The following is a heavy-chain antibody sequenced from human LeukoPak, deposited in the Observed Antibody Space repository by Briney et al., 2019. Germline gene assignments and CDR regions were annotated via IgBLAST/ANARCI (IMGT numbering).Heavy chain of an antibody. CDR1: GYSISSGYS. Sequence: SETLSLTCTVSGYSISSGYSWGWIRQPPGKGLEWIGSIYHSGSTYYNPSLKSRVTISVDTSKNQFSLKLSSVTAADTAVYYCARSGWFGELYENWFDPWGQGTLVTVSS. D-gene: IGHD3-10*01. CDR3: ARSGWFGELYENWFDP. V-gene: IGHV4-38-2*02. CDR2: IYHSGST. J-gene: IGHJ5*02.